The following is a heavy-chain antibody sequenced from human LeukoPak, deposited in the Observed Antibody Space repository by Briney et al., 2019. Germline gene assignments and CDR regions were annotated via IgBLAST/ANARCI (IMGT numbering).Heavy chain of an antibody. CDR1: GGSISSSSYY. D-gene: IGHD2-2*01. CDR3: ARDLVVVVPAAAEWGYYYYGMDV. V-gene: IGHV4-39*07. Sequence: SETLSLTCTVSGGSISSSSYYWGWIRQPPGKGLEWIGSIYYSGSTYYNPSLKSRVTISVDTSKNQFSLKLSSVTAADTAVYYCARDLVVVVPAAAEWGYYYYGMDVWGQGTTVTVSS. CDR2: IYYSGST. J-gene: IGHJ6*02.